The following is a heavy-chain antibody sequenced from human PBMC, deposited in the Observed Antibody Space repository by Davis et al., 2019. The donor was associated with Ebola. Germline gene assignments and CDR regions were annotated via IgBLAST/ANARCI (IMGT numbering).Heavy chain of an antibody. Sequence: AASVKVSCKASGYTFISYFMHWVRQAPGQGLEWMGIIYPSGGSTSYAQKFQGRVTMTRDTSTSTVYMELSSLRSEDTAVYYCARDRSGAIAVAGTGSDYWGQGTLVTVSS. CDR1: GYTFISYF. D-gene: IGHD6-19*01. CDR3: ARDRSGAIAVAGTGSDY. CDR2: IYPSGGST. V-gene: IGHV1-46*01. J-gene: IGHJ4*02.